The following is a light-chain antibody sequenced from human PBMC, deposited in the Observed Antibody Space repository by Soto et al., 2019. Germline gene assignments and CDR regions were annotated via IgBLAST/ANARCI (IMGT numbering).Light chain of an antibody. CDR3: HQYNNWPPT. CDR2: GAS. Sequence: EIVMTQSPAILSVSPGERATLSCRASQSVSSKLAWYQQKAGQAPRLLIYGASTRATGIPARFSGSGSGTDFTLTISSLQSEDCAVYYCHQYNNWPPTFGGGTKVEIK. CDR1: QSVSSK. J-gene: IGKJ4*01. V-gene: IGKV3-15*01.